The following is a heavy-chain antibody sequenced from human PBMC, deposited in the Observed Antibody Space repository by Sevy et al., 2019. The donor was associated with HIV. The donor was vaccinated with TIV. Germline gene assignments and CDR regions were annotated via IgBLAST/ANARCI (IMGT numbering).Heavy chain of an antibody. Sequence: GGSLRLSCAVSGFSFDSYGMTWVRQAPGKGLEWVSGISGSGTRTYYADSVKGRFSISRDNTKNILYLQMNSLRSEDTAIYYCAKGGGGHYDPDEIGYYFYYYNMDVWGKGTTVTVSS. J-gene: IGHJ6*03. CDR3: AKGGGGHYDPDEIGYYFYYYNMDV. CDR1: GFSFDSYG. CDR2: ISGSGTRT. D-gene: IGHD3-22*01. V-gene: IGHV3-23*01.